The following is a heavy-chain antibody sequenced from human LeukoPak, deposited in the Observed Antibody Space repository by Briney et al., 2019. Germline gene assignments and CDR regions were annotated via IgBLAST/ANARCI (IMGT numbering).Heavy chain of an antibody. CDR1: GYTFTRYG. V-gene: IGHV1-18*01. CDR2: ISAYNSNT. D-gene: IGHD3-3*01. Sequence: ASVNVSYKASGYTFTRYGISWVRQAPGQGLEWMGWISAYNSNTNYAQKLQGRLTMTTNTSTSTANMELRSLRSADTAVYYGARYMLRVPSPRMEWLSPPDYWGQGTLVTVSS. J-gene: IGHJ4*02. CDR3: ARYMLRVPSPRMEWLSPPDY.